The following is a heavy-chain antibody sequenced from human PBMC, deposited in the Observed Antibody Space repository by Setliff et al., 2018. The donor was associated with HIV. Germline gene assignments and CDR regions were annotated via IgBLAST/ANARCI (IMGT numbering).Heavy chain of an antibody. D-gene: IGHD2-21*01. CDR2: ISGSGSTT. V-gene: IGHV3-23*01. CDR3: AKLQEGHVYSHYDS. Sequence: GGSLRLSCAAPGFTFRNYWMHWVRQAPGKGLEWVSSISGSGSTTYYADSVKGRLTISRDNSQNALYLHMNSLRAEDTAVYYCAKLQEGHVYSHYDSWGQGTLVTVSS. J-gene: IGHJ4*02. CDR1: GFTFRNYW.